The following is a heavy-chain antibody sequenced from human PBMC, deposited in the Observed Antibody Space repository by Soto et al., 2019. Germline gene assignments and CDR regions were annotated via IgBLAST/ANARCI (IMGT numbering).Heavy chain of an antibody. CDR1: GYTFLDFY. Sequence: QVQLVQSGTEVKKPGASVKVSCKASGYTFLDFYIHWVRQAPGQGLEWMGFINPSGGGTTYAQKFQGRLTMTRDTSTSTVYMELISLRSEDTAIYYCARDKPFSAGYWGQGTPVT. CDR2: INPSGGGT. D-gene: IGHD3-3*02. CDR3: ARDKPFSAGY. J-gene: IGHJ4*02. V-gene: IGHV1-46*01.